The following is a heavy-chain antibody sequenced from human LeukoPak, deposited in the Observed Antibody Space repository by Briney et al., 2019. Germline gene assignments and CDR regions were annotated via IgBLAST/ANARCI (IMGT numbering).Heavy chain of an antibody. J-gene: IGHJ4*02. V-gene: IGHV3-23*01. CDR2: ISGSGEST. Sequence: GGSLRLSCAASGFTFSSYAMSWVRQAPGKGLEWVSAISGSGESTYYADSVKGRFTISRDNSKNTLYLQMNSLRAEDTAIYYCAKVTYDYVWGSYENWGQGALVTVSS. CDR3: AKVTYDYVWGSYEN. D-gene: IGHD3-16*01. CDR1: GFTFSSYA.